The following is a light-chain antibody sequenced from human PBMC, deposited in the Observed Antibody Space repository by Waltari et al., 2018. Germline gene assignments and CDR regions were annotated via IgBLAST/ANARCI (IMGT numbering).Light chain of an antibody. V-gene: IGLV4-69*01. CDR1: SLHRSSA. CDR3: QTWGTGTYV. CDR2: VNSEGSH. J-gene: IGLJ1*01. Sequence: QLVLTPPPSASASLGASVKLTCTLTSLHRSSAIAWVQHQPEKGPRYLMRVNSEGSHIKGDGISDRFSGSSSGAERHLSISSLQSEDEADYYCQTWGTGTYVFGSGTTLTVL.